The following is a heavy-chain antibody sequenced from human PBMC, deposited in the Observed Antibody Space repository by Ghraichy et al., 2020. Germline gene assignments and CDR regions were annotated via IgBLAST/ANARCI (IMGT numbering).Heavy chain of an antibody. V-gene: IGHV3-30*04. D-gene: IGHD4-17*01. CDR1: GFTFSSYA. CDR2: ISYDGSNK. J-gene: IGHJ4*02. CDR3: ARDGTTTVTHFDY. Sequence: GESLNISCAASGFTFSSYAMHWVRQAPGKGLEWVAVISYDGSNKYYADSVKGRFTISRDNSKNTLYLQMNSLRAEDTAVYYCARDGTTTVTHFDYWGQGTLVTVSS.